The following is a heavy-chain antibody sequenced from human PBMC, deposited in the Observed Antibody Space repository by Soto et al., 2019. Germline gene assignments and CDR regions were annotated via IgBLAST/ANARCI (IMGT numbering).Heavy chain of an antibody. CDR1: GYSFTSYW. CDR3: ARHKVGTDSSSSGIVYYYYGKDV. J-gene: IGHJ6*02. V-gene: IGHV5-51*01. CDR2: IYPGDSDT. D-gene: IGHD6-6*01. Sequence: PGESLKISCKGSGYSFTSYWIGWVRQMPGKGLEWMGIIYPGDSDTRYSPSFQGQVTISADKSISTAYLQWSSLKASDTAMYYCARHKVGTDSSSSGIVYYYYGKDVWGQGTTVTVSS.